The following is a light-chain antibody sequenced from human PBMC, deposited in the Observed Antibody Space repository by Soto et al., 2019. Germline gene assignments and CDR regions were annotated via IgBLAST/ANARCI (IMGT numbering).Light chain of an antibody. CDR3: CSYAASYTLV. CDR1: SSNVGGYNY. V-gene: IGLV2-11*01. CDR2: DAI. Sequence: QSALTQPRSVSASPGQSVTISCTGTSSNVGGYNYVSWYQQNPGKAPKLMIYDAIKRPPGVPDRFSGSKSGNAASLTISGLQAEDEADYYCCSYAASYTLVFGGGTKLTVL. J-gene: IGLJ2*01.